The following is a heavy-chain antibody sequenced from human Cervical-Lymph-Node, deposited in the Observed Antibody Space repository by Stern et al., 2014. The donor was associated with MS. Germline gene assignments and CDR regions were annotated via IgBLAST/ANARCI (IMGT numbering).Heavy chain of an antibody. CDR2: ISSSSSYI. V-gene: IGHV3-21*06. CDR1: GFTFSSHG. CDR3: ARGYPPND. J-gene: IGHJ4*02. D-gene: IGHD3-16*02. Sequence: VQLVQSGGGLVKPGGSLRLSCVGSGFTFSSHGMNWVRQAPGKGLEWVSSISSSSSYIYYADSVKGRFTISRDNAKNSLYLQMNSLRAEDTAVYYCARGYPPNDWGQGSLVTVSS.